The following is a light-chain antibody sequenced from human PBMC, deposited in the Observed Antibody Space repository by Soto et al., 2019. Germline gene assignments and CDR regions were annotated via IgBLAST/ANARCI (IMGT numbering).Light chain of an antibody. Sequence: SYELTQPPSVSVAPGQTAKITCGGDKIGSKIVHWYQQKPGQAPVLVIYRDSNRPSGIPERFSGSNSGNTATLTISRAQAGDEADYYCQVWDSSTAYVVFGGGTKLTVL. J-gene: IGLJ2*01. CDR1: KIGSKI. CDR3: QVWDSSTAYVV. V-gene: IGLV3-9*01. CDR2: RDS.